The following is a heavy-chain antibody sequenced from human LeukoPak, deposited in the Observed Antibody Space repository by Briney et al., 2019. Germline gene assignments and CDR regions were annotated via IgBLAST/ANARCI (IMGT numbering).Heavy chain of an antibody. CDR1: GFTFSSYA. J-gene: IGHJ4*02. CDR3: ARDAAAGSD. Sequence: GWSLRLSCAASGFTFSSYAMHWVRQAPGEGLEWVSYISSSGSTIYYADSVKGRFTISRDNAKNSLYLQMNSLRAEDTAVYYCARDAAAGSDWGQGTLVTVSS. D-gene: IGHD6-13*01. CDR2: ISSSGSTI. V-gene: IGHV3-48*04.